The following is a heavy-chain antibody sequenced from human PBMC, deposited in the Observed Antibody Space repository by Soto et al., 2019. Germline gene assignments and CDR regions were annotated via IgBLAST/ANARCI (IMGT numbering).Heavy chain of an antibody. D-gene: IGHD3-10*01. J-gene: IGHJ3*02. V-gene: IGHV4-59*08. CDR3: ARRYGGAFDI. CDR1: GGSISSWY. Sequence: SETLSLTCTVSGGSISSWYWSWIRQPPGKGLEWIGYIYYSGSTNYNPSLKSRVTISVDTSKNQFSLKLSSVTAADTAVYYCARRYGGAFDIWGQGTTVTVSS. CDR2: IYYSGST.